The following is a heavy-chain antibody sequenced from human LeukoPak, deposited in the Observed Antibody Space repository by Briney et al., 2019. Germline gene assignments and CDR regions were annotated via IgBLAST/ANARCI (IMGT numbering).Heavy chain of an antibody. CDR2: ISSDSSTI. J-gene: IGHJ4*02. V-gene: IGHV3-48*01. D-gene: IGHD1-26*01. CDR3: AKREGYDY. Sequence: PGGSLRLSCAASGFTFTSYSMNWVRQAPGKGLEWVSYISSDSSTIYYADSVKGRFTISRDNAKNSLYLQMNSLRAEDTAVYYCAKREGYDYWGQGTLVTVSS. CDR1: GFTFTSYS.